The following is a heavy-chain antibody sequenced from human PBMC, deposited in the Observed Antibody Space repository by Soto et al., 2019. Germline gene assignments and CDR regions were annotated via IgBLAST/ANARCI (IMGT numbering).Heavy chain of an antibody. Sequence: HVQLQEPGPGLVKPSQTLSLTCTVSAGSISSGDYYWSWIRQPPGKGLGWIGYIYYSGSTYYNPSRMRRVTISVGTPKSQFALKLRSVTAVDTAVYYCAVYDILTGPFDYWGQGTLVTVSS. CDR3: AVYDILTGPFDY. CDR1: AGSISSGDYY. J-gene: IGHJ4*02. CDR2: IYYSGST. D-gene: IGHD3-9*01. V-gene: IGHV4-30-4*01.